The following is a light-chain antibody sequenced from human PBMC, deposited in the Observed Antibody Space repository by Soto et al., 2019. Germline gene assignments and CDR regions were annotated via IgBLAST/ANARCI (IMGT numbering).Light chain of an antibody. J-gene: IGKJ1*01. CDR1: QSVSTN. CDR2: GAS. CDR3: QQNNNWPPT. V-gene: IGKV3-15*01. Sequence: ERVMTQSPATLSVSPGERATLSCRASQSVSTNLAWYQQKPGEAPRLLIYGASTRATGIPARFSGSGSGTEFTLTISSLQSEDFAVYYCQQNNNWPPTFGQGTKVDIK.